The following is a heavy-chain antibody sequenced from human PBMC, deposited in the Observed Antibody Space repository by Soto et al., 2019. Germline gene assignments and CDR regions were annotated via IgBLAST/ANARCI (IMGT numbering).Heavy chain of an antibody. CDR2: ISWNSGSI. CDR1: GFTFDDYA. J-gene: IGHJ4*02. D-gene: IGHD3-10*01. V-gene: IGHV3-9*01. CDR3: AKDTRAVRGVGFDY. Sequence: EVQLVESGGGLVQPGRSLRLSCAASGFTFDDYAMHWVRQAPGKGLEWVSGISWNSGSIGYADSVKGRFTISRDNAKNSLYLQMNSLRAEDPALYYCAKDTRAVRGVGFDYWGQGTLVTVSS.